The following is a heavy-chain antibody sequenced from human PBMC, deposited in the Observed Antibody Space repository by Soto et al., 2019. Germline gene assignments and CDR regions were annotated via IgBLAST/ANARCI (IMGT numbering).Heavy chain of an antibody. Sequence: SETLSLTCAVSGGSISSGGYSWSWIRQPPGKGLEWIGYIYHSGSTYYNPSLKSRVTISVDRSKNQFSLKLSSVTAADTAVYYCARWVEVSLDYFDSWGRGNPVTVSS. CDR1: GGSISSGGYS. J-gene: IGHJ4*02. CDR2: IYHSGST. V-gene: IGHV4-30-2*01. D-gene: IGHD2-15*01. CDR3: ARWVEVSLDYFDS.